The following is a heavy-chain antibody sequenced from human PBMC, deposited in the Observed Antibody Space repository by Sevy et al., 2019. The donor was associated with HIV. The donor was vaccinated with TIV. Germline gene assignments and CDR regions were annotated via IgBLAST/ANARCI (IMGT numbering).Heavy chain of an antibody. V-gene: IGHV3-74*01. CDR3: ARDGRAARDFDY. CDR2: ISSGGSST. D-gene: IGHD6-6*01. J-gene: IGHJ4*02. Sequence: GGSLRLSCAASGFTFSSYWMHWVRHAPGKCLVWVSRISSGGSSTSYADSVRGRFTSSRDKAKNTLYLQMNSLRAEDTALYYCARDGRAARDFDYWGQGTLVTVSS. CDR1: GFTFSSYW.